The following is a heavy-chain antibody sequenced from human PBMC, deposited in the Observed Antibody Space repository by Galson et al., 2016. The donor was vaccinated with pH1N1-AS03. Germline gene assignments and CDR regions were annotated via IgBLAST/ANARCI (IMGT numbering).Heavy chain of an antibody. D-gene: IGHD3-22*01. Sequence: SLRLSCAASGFKFADYTMHWVRQGPGKGLEWVAGISRNNESISYADSLKGRFTISRDNAKNSLYLQMDSLTTEDTALYYCAARYYYETSAYYLLYPFHIWGQGTKVTVSS. J-gene: IGHJ3*02. CDR3: AARYYYETSAYYLLYPFHI. CDR1: GFKFADYT. V-gene: IGHV3-9*01. CDR2: ISRNNESI.